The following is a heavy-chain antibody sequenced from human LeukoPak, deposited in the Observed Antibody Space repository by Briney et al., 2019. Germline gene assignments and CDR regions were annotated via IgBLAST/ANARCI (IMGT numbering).Heavy chain of an antibody. CDR1: GFTVSSNY. CDR3: ASGGYYYYYSMDV. Sequence: GGSLRLSCAASGFTVSSNYMSWVRQAPGKGLEWVSVIYSGGSTYYADSVKGRFTISRDNSKNTLYLQMNSLRAEDTAVYYCASGGYYYYYSMDVWGQGTTVTVSS. V-gene: IGHV3-53*01. D-gene: IGHD2-15*01. J-gene: IGHJ6*02. CDR2: IYSGGST.